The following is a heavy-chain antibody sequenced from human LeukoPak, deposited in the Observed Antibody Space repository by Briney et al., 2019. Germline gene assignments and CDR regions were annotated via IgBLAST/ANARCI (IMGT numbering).Heavy chain of an antibody. Sequence: NPRGSLRLSCAASGFTFSSYSMNWVREAPGKGLEWGSFIRSSSSYIYYADSVKGRFTISRDNAKNSLYLQMNSLRAEDTAVYYCARPGIAVAGEFFDYWGQGTLVTVSS. CDR2: IRSSSSYI. D-gene: IGHD6-19*01. CDR1: GFTFSSYS. J-gene: IGHJ4*02. V-gene: IGHV3-21*01. CDR3: ARPGIAVAGEFFDY.